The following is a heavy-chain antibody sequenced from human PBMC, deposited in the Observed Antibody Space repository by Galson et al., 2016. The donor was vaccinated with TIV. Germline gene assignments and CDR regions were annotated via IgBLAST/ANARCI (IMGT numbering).Heavy chain of an antibody. V-gene: IGHV3-9*01. CDR1: GFTFDDYA. Sequence: SLRLSCAASGFTFDDYAMHWVRQVPGKGLEWVSVISWNSVTTVYADSAKGRFIISRDKAKNSLYLQMDSLRAEDKALYYCAKGQLRAARRFYYMDVWGKGTTVTVSS. CDR2: ISWNSVTT. D-gene: IGHD2-2*01. CDR3: AKGQLRAARRFYYMDV. J-gene: IGHJ6*03.